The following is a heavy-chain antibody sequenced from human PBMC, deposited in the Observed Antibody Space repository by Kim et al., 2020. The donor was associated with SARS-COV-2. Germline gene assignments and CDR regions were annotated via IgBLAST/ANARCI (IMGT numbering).Heavy chain of an antibody. D-gene: IGHD4-17*01. V-gene: IGHV4-39*01. CDR3: ARQKIYGDYTDWFDP. J-gene: IGHJ5*02. Sequence: NPSLKSRVTISIDTSKNQFSLGLSSVTAADTAVYYCARQKIYGDYTDWFDPWGQGTLVTVSS.